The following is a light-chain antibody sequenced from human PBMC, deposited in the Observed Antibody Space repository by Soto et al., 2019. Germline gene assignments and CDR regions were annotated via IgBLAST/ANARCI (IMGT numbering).Light chain of an antibody. Sequence: EVVLTQSPATLSLSPGERATLSCRASQSVGTYVAWYQQKPGQAPRLLIYDGSNRATGIPARFSGGGSGTVFTLTISNLEPEDFAVYYCQQRDKWPPYTFVQGTKLEI. V-gene: IGKV3-11*01. J-gene: IGKJ2*01. CDR3: QQRDKWPPYT. CDR1: QSVGTY. CDR2: DGS.